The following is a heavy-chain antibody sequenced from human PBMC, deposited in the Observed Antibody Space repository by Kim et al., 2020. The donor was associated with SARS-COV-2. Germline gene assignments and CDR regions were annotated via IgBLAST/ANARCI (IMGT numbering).Heavy chain of an antibody. D-gene: IGHD3-10*01. CDR3: YGSGSYYKIDY. J-gene: IGHJ4*02. CDR2: IRSKAYGGTT. V-gene: IGHV3-49*03. CDR1: GFTFGDYA. Sequence: GGSLRLSCTASGFTFGDYAMSWFRQAPGKGLEWVGFIRSKAYGGTTEYAASVKGRFTISRDDSKSIAYLQMNSLKTEDTAVYYCYGSGSYYKIDYWGQGTLVTVSS.